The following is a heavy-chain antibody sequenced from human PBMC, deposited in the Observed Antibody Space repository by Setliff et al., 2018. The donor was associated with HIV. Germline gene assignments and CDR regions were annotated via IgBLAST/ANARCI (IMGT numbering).Heavy chain of an antibody. V-gene: IGHV1-46*01. J-gene: IGHJ4*02. CDR3: AREAYSSSSVEI. Sequence: ASVKVSCKASGYTFTSYYVHWVRQAPGHGLEWMGIIDPNGGDTNFAQKFQGRVTMTRDTSTSTVYMELSSLTTGDTAVYYCAREAYSSSSVEIWGQGTLVTV. CDR1: GYTFTSYY. CDR2: IDPNGGDT. D-gene: IGHD6-13*01.